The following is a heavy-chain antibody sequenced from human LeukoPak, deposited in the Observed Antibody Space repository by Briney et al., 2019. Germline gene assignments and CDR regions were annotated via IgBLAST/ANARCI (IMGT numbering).Heavy chain of an antibody. CDR3: ARGTGWELLHDYYYYMDV. CDR2: IIPIFGTA. Sequence: VASVKVSCKASGGTFSSYAISWVRQAPGQGLEWMGGIIPIFGTANYVQKFQGRVTITTDESTSTAYMELSSLRSEDTAVYYCARGTGWELLHDYYYYMDVWGKGTTVTVSS. J-gene: IGHJ6*03. D-gene: IGHD1-26*01. V-gene: IGHV1-69*05. CDR1: GGTFSSYA.